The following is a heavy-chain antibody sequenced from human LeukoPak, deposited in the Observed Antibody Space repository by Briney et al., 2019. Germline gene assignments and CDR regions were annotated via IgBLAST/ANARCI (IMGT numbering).Heavy chain of an antibody. CDR2: INSDGSTT. J-gene: IGHJ4*02. CDR1: GFTFSTYW. D-gene: IGHD6-13*01. Sequence: GASLSLSCAASGFTFSTYWMNWVRQAPGKGLVWVSRINSDGSTTRYADSVKGRFTISRDNAKNTLSLQMNFLGAEATGVYYCASGIAADESVAIDYWGQGTLVTVSS. CDR3: ASGIAADESVAIDY. V-gene: IGHV3-74*01.